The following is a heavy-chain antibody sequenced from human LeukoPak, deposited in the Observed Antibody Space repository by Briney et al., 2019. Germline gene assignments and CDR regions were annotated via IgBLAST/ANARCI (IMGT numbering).Heavy chain of an antibody. Sequence: ASVKVSCKASGYTFTSYYMHWVRQAPGQGLEWMGIINPSGGSTSYAQKFQGRVTITADESTSTAYMELSSLRSEDTAVYYCARSKAIVGATVFDYWGQGTLVTVSS. CDR1: GYTFTSYY. J-gene: IGHJ4*02. CDR3: ARSKAIVGATVFDY. V-gene: IGHV1-46*01. D-gene: IGHD1-26*01. CDR2: INPSGGST.